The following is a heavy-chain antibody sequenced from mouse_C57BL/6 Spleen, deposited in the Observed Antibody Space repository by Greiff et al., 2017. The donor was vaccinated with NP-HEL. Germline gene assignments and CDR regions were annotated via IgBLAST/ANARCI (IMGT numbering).Heavy chain of an antibody. D-gene: IGHD1-1*01. CDR2: INPNNGGT. J-gene: IGHJ4*01. V-gene: IGHV1-26*01. CDR1: GYTFTDYY. Sequence: VQLQQSGPELVKPGASVKISCKASGYTFTDYYMNWVKQSHGKSLEWIGDINPNNGGTSYNQKFKGKATLTVDKSSSTAYMELRSLTSEDSAVYYCGRSDGSSYHYAMDYWGQGTSVTVSS. CDR3: GRSDGSSYHYAMDY.